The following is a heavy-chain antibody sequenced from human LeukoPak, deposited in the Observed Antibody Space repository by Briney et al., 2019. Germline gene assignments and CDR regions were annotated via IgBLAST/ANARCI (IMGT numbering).Heavy chain of an antibody. V-gene: IGHV1-18*01. CDR3: ARDDCSGGSCYSVDAFDI. D-gene: IGHD2-15*01. CDR2: INAYNGNT. Sequence: ASVKVSCKASGYTFTSYGISWVRQAPGLGLEWMGWINAYNGNTNYAQKLQGRVTMTTDTSTSTAYMELRSLRSDDTAVYYCARDDCSGGSCYSVDAFDIWGQGTMVTVSS. J-gene: IGHJ3*02. CDR1: GYTFTSYG.